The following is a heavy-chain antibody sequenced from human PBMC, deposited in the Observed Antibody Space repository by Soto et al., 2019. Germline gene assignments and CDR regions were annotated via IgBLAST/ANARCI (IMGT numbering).Heavy chain of an antibody. Sequence: EVQLVESGAGLIQPGGSLKLSSAASGFTVGNNYMSWVRQAPGKGLEWVSLIYSTGTTKYADSVKGRFTVSRDNAKNTLYLQMNSLRAEDTAVYYCAKDGRGSGIHYNSFGYWGQGTLVTVSS. CDR1: GFTVGNNY. J-gene: IGHJ4*02. V-gene: IGHV3-53*01. CDR3: AKDGRGSGIHYNSFGY. CDR2: IYSTGTT. D-gene: IGHD3-10*01.